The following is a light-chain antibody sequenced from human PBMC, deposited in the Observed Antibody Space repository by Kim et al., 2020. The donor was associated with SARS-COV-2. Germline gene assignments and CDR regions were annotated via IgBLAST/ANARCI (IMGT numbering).Light chain of an antibody. CDR3: NSRDSSGNHV. CDR1: SLRSYY. J-gene: IGLJ1*01. V-gene: IGLV3-19*01. Sequence: VALGQTVGITCQGDSLRSYYASWYQPKPGQAPVLVIYGKNNRPSGIPDRFSGSSSGNTASLTITGAQAEDEADYYCNSRDSSGNHVFGTGTKVTVL. CDR2: GKN.